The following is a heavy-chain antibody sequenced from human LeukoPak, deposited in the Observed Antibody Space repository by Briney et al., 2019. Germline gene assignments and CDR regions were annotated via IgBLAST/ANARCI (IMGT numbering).Heavy chain of an antibody. CDR1: GVSITSYK. D-gene: IGHD3-9*01. CDR2: ISTSGRT. CDR3: ATSYDNKIVPYDC. Sequence: SETLSLTCTVSGVSITSYKWSWLRQSPGKGLEWIGFISTSGRTDYNPSLTSRVSMSVDTSKSQVSLRLNSATAEDTAVYYCATSYDNKIVPYDCWGQGILVTVSS. J-gene: IGHJ4*02. V-gene: IGHV4-4*09.